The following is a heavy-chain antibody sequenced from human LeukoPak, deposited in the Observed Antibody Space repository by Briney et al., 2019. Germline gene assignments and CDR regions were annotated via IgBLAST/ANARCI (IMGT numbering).Heavy chain of an antibody. D-gene: IGHD2-15*01. CDR2: INTNTRNP. CDR3: ARGGSMGVV. V-gene: IGHV7-4-1*02. Sequence: ASVKVSCKTSGYTFTRHAMNWVRQAPGQGLEWMGWINTNTRNPTYAQGFTGRFAFSLDTSVSTAYLQINSLKPEDTAVYYCARGGSMGVVWGQGTLVTVSS. J-gene: IGHJ4*02. CDR1: GYTFTRHA.